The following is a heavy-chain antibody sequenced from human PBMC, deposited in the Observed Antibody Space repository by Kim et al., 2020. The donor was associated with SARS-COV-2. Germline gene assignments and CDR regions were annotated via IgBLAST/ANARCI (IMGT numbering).Heavy chain of an antibody. CDR1: GFTFSSYG. Sequence: GGSLRLSCAASGFTFSSYGMHWVRQAPGKGLEWVAVISYDGSNKYYADSVKGRFTISRDNSKNTLYLQMNSLRAEDTAVYYCAKDPLFTDFWSGTNIDYWGQGTLVTVSS. CDR3: AKDPLFTDFWSGTNIDY. D-gene: IGHD3-3*01. CDR2: ISYDGSNK. J-gene: IGHJ4*02. V-gene: IGHV3-30*18.